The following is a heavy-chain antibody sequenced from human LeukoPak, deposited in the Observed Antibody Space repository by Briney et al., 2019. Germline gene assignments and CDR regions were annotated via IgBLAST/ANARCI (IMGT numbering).Heavy chain of an antibody. D-gene: IGHD2-8*01. CDR2: INHSGST. CDR3: ARGGGDSEGYCTNGVCFQNWFDP. J-gene: IGHJ5*02. V-gene: IGHV4-34*01. CDR1: GGSFSGYY. Sequence: PSETLSLTCAVYGGSFSGYYWSWIRQPPGKGLEWIGEINHSGSTNYNPSLKSRVTISVDTSKNQFSLKLSSVTAADTAVYYCARGGGDSEGYCTNGVCFQNWFDPWGQGTLVTVSS.